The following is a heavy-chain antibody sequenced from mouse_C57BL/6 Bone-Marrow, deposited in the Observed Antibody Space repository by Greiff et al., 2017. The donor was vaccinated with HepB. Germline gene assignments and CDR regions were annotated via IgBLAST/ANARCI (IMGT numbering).Heavy chain of an antibody. CDR2: IYPGSGST. CDR3: ANRYYGSTFFDY. V-gene: IGHV1-55*01. Sequence: QVQLQQSGAELVKPGASVKMSCKASGYTFTSYWITWVKQRPGQGLEWIGDIYPGSGSTNYNEKFKSKATLTVDTSSSTAYMQLSSLTSEDSAVYYCANRYYGSTFFDYWGQGTTLTVSS. D-gene: IGHD1-1*01. CDR1: GYTFTSYW. J-gene: IGHJ2*01.